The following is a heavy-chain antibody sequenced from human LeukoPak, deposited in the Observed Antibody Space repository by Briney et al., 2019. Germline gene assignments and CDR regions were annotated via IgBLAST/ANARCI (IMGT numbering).Heavy chain of an antibody. CDR1: GYTFTSYG. CDR2: ISPYNGNT. J-gene: IGHJ4*02. V-gene: IGHV1-18*01. CDR3: ATFRDYDSSGYPDY. Sequence: ASVKVSCKASGYTFTSYGISWVRQAPGQGLEWMGWISPYNGNTNYAQKLQGRVTMTTDTSTSTAYMELRSPRSDDTAVYYCATFRDYDSSGYPDYWGQGTLVTVSS. D-gene: IGHD3-22*01.